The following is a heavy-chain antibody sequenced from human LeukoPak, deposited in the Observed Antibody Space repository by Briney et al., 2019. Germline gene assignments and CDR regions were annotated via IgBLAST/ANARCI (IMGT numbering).Heavy chain of an antibody. CDR1: GGSISSSSSIC. V-gene: IGHV4-4*02. Sequence: SETLSLTCAVSGGSISSSSSICWTWVRQPPGKGLEWIGEIYDSGATNYNPSLKSRVTISVDTSKNQFSLKLSSVTAADTAVYYCARTYGRSGFDPWGQGTLVTVSS. CDR3: ARTYGRSGFDP. J-gene: IGHJ5*02. CDR2: IYDSGAT. D-gene: IGHD4-17*01.